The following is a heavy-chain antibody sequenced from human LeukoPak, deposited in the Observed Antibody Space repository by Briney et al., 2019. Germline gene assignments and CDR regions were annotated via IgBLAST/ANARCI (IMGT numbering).Heavy chain of an antibody. J-gene: IGHJ6*02. D-gene: IGHD3-16*01. Sequence: ASVKVSCKASGYTFTGYYMHWVRQAPGQGLEWMGRINPNSGGTNYAQKFQGRVTMTRDTSISTAYMELSRLRSDDTAVYYCATSWGPDTSAFRWGRDGMDVWGQGTTVIVS. CDR1: GYTFTGYY. CDR3: ATSWGPDTSAFRWGRDGMDV. V-gene: IGHV1-2*06. CDR2: INPNSGGT.